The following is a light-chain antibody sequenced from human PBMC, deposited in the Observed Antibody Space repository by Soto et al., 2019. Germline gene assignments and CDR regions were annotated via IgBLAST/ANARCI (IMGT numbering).Light chain of an antibody. CDR3: SSYAGSNPLI. CDR2: EVT. V-gene: IGLV2-8*01. J-gene: IGLJ2*01. CDR1: SSDVGGYNY. Sequence: QSALTQPPSASGSPGQSVTISCTGTSSDVGGYNYVSWYQQHPGKAPKLLIFEVTKRPSGVPDRFSGSKSGNTASLTVSGLQAEDEADYYCSSYAGSNPLIFGGETKLTVL.